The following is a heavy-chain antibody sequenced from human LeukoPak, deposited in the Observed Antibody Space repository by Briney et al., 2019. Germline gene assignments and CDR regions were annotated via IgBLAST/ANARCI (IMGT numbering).Heavy chain of an antibody. CDR2: IKQDGSEK. CDR3: AKAGSSFANYYYYYMDV. Sequence: GGSLRLSCAASGFTLSSYWMSWVRQAPGKGLEWVANIKQDGSEKYYVDSVKGRFTISRDNAKNSLYLQMNSLRAEDTAVYYCAKAGSSFANYYYYYMDVWGKGTTVTVSS. V-gene: IGHV3-7*01. J-gene: IGHJ6*03. CDR1: GFTLSSYW. D-gene: IGHD6-13*01.